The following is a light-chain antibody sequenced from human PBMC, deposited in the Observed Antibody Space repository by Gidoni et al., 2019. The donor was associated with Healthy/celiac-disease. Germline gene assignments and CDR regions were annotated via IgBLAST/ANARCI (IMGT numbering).Light chain of an antibody. CDR1: QSISSY. Sequence: DIQMTQSPSSLSASVGDRVTITCRAIQSISSYLNGYHQKPGKAPKPLIYAASILQRGVPSSFSGSGSGTDFTSPLGSLQPEDFATYSCHQSYSTPKTFGPGTKVDIK. J-gene: IGKJ3*01. CDR2: AAS. V-gene: IGKV1-39*01. CDR3: HQSYSTPKT.